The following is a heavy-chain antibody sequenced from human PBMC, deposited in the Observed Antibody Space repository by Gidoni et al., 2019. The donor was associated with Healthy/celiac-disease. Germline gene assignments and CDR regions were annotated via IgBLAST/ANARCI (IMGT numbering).Heavy chain of an antibody. V-gene: IGHV3-21*01. J-gene: IGHJ3*02. CDR2: ISRSSSYI. Sequence: EVQLVESGGGLVKPGGSLRLSCAASGFTFSSYSMNWVRQAPGKGLEWVSSISRSSSYIYYADSVKGRFTISRDNAKNSLYLQMNSLRAEDTAVYYCARGEYYDSSGYHDAFDIWGQGTMVTVSS. CDR1: GFTFSSYS. CDR3: ARGEYYDSSGYHDAFDI. D-gene: IGHD3-22*01.